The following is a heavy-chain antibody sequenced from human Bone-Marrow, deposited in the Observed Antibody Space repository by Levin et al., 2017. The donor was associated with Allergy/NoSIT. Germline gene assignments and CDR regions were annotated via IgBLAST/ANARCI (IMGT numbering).Heavy chain of an antibody. V-gene: IGHV4-31*03. CDR3: ARAAGVVPAAMRWLDP. CDR2: IYYSGST. J-gene: IGHJ5*02. Sequence: KASETLSLTCTVSGGSISSGSYYWSWIRQHPGKGLEWIGYIYYSGSTYYNPSLRSRLTISLDTSKNQLSLKLTSMTAADTAVYYCARAAGVVPAAMRWLDPWGQGTLVTVSS. CDR1: GGSISSGSYY. D-gene: IGHD2-2*01.